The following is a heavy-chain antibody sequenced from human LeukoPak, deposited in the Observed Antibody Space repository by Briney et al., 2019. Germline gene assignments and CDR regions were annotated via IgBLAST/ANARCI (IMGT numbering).Heavy chain of an antibody. Sequence: ASVKVSCKASGYTFTSYDINWVRQATGQGLEWMGWMSPNSGNTGYAQKFQGRVNMTRNTSISTAYMELSSLRSEDTAVYYCASGGIAATFDYWGQGTLVTVSS. J-gene: IGHJ4*02. CDR1: GYTFTSYD. CDR2: MSPNSGNT. D-gene: IGHD6-13*01. CDR3: ASGGIAATFDY. V-gene: IGHV1-8*01.